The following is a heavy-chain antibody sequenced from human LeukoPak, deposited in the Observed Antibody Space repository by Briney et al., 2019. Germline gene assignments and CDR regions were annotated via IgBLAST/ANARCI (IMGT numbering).Heavy chain of an antibody. CDR3: AKGFSYYYGMDV. CDR2: ISGSGGTT. J-gene: IGHJ6*02. V-gene: IGHV3-23*01. Sequence: QPGGSLRLSCAASGFTFSNYAMSWVRQAPGKGLEWVSAISGSGGTTYYADSVKGRFTISRDNSKNTLYLQLNSLRAEDTAVFYCAKGFSYYYGMDVWGQGTTATVSS. CDR1: GFTFSNYA.